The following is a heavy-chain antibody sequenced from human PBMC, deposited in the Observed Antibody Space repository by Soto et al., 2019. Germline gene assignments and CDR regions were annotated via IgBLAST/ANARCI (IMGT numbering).Heavy chain of an antibody. Sequence: PGGSLRLSCAASGFTFSSYWMSWVRQAPGKGLKWVANIKQDGSEKYYVDSVKGRFTISRDNAKNSLYLQMNSLRAEDTAVYYCARDPVDCSSPSCSSYYYYYYMDVWGKGTTVTVSS. D-gene: IGHD2-2*01. V-gene: IGHV3-7*01. CDR3: ARDPVDCSSPSCSSYYYYYYMDV. J-gene: IGHJ6*03. CDR1: GFTFSSYW. CDR2: IKQDGSEK.